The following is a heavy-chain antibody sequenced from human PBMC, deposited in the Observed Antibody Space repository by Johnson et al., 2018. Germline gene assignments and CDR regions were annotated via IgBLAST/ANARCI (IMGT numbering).Heavy chain of an antibody. V-gene: IGHV3-33*01. D-gene: IGHD1-26*01. CDR3: AGAFGLLGGTYYYSGLDF. CDR2: IWYDGSNK. Sequence: QVQLVQSGGGVVQPGRSLRLSCAASGFTFSSYGMHWVRQAPGKGLEWVAVIWYDGSNKYYADSVKGRFTISRDNSRNTLYLQMNSLGAEDTAVYYCAGAFGLLGGTYYYSGLDFWGQGTTVTVSS. CDR1: GFTFSSYG. J-gene: IGHJ6*02.